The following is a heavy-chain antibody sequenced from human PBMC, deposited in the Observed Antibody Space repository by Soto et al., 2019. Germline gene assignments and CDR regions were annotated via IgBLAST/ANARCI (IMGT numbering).Heavy chain of an antibody. V-gene: IGHV3-74*01. J-gene: IGHJ6*02. D-gene: IGHD2-15*01. CDR2: INSDGSST. CDR1: GFTFSSYW. CDR3: ARAPQLSYYYYYYGMDV. Sequence: GGSLRLSCAASGFTFSSYWMHWVRQAPGKGLVWVSRINSDGSSTSYADSVKGRFTISRDNAKNTLYLQMNSLRAEDTAVYYCARAPQLSYYYYYYGMDVWGQGTTVTVSS.